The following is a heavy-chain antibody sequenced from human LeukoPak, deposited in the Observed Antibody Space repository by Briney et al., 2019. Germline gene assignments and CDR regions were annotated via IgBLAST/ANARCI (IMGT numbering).Heavy chain of an antibody. J-gene: IGHJ3*02. D-gene: IGHD2-2*01. V-gene: IGHV1-24*01. CDR1: GYTLTELS. CDR3: ARGVYCSSTSCYLNAFDI. CDR2: FDPEDGET. Sequence: ASVKVSCKVSGYTLTELSMHWVRQAPGKGLEWMGGFDPEDGETIYAQKFQGRVTMTEDASTDTAYMELSSLRSEDTAVYYCARGVYCSSTSCYLNAFDIWGQGTMVTVSS.